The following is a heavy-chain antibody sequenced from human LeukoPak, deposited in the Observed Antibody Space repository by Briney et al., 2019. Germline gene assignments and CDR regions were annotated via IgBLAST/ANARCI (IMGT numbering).Heavy chain of an antibody. D-gene: IGHD1-1*01. Sequence: PSETLSLTCTVSGGSIRNTNYYWGWLRQPPGKTLEWIGSVFHSGSTYYNPSLKSRVTIYVDTSKDQFSLKLTSVTAADTALYYCARRYNWNLVAFDFWGLGSMVIVSS. CDR1: GGSIRNTNYY. CDR2: VFHSGST. V-gene: IGHV4-39*01. J-gene: IGHJ3*01. CDR3: ARRYNWNLVAFDF.